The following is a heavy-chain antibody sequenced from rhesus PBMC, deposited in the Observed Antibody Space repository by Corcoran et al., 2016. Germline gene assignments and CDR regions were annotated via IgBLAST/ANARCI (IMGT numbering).Heavy chain of an antibody. J-gene: IGHJ4*01. CDR1: GFTFSSYE. CDR3: TRVGRWLAHTYFDY. CDR2: ISESGVTK. Sequence: DVQLVESGGGLVKPGGSLRLSCVASGFTFSSYEMHWVRQAPGKGREWVSVISESGVTKYHAYSVKGRFTISRDNAKNSLFLQMNSLRAEDTAVYYCTRVGRWLAHTYFDYWGQGVLVTVSS. D-gene: IGHD6-37*01. V-gene: IGHV3-100*02.